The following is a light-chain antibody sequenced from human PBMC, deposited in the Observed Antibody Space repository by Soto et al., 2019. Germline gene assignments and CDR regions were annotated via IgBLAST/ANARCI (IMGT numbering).Light chain of an antibody. CDR3: QQSNIFPRT. Sequence: IHMTQSQSSLSASVGDRVTVAXRASEGVNIWLAWYQQKPGXAPKXXXSAXFSLQRGGPSRCSGSGSGTDFTPTINSLQPEDFATYYCQQSNIFPRTFGGGTKVEIK. CDR2: AXF. J-gene: IGKJ4*01. CDR1: EGVNIW. V-gene: IGKV1-12*01.